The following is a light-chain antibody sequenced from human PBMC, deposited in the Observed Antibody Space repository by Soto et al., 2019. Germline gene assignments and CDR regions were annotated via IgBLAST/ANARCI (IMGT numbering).Light chain of an antibody. CDR1: SSDVGGYNY. CDR3: SSYTSSSTLVV. Sequence: QSALTQPASVSGSPGQSITISCTGTSSDVGGYNYVSWYQQHPGKAPKLMIYDVNNRPSGVSNRFSGSKSGNTASLTISGLQAEDEADYYCSSYTSSSTLVVFGGGTKLTVI. V-gene: IGLV2-14*01. J-gene: IGLJ2*01. CDR2: DVN.